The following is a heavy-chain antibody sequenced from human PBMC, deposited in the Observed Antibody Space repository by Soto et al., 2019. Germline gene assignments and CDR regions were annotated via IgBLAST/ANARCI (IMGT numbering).Heavy chain of an antibody. CDR2: INPNSGGT. CDR3: ARDGMNSSSSKYYYYGMDV. J-gene: IGHJ6*02. CDR1: GYTFTGYY. Sequence: QVQLVQSGAEVKKPGASVKVSCKASGYTFTGYYMHWVRQAPGQGLEWMGWINPNSGGTNYAQKFQGWVTMTRDTSISTAYMELSRLRSDDTAVYYCARDGMNSSSSKYYYYGMDVWGPGTTVTVSS. D-gene: IGHD6-6*01. V-gene: IGHV1-2*04.